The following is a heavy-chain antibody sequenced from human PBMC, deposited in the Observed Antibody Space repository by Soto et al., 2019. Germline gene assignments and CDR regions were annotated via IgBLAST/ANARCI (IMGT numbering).Heavy chain of an antibody. CDR1: GFTFSIYA. J-gene: IGHJ4*02. CDR2: ISGSGGST. Sequence: EVQLLESGGGLVQAVGSLRLSCAAYGFTFSIYAMSWVRQAPGKGLEWVSAISGSGGSTYYADSVKGRFTISRDNSKKTLYLQMYSLRAEDTAVYYCANDILAARHQDDYWGQGTLVTVSS. CDR3: ANDILAARHQDDY. D-gene: IGHD6-6*01. V-gene: IGHV3-23*01.